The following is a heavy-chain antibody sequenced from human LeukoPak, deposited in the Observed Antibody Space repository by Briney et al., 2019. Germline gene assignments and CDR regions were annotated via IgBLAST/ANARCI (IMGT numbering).Heavy chain of an antibody. CDR2: IYYSGST. CDR1: GGSISSSSYY. Sequence: SETLSLTCTVSGGSISSSSYYWGWIRQPPGKGLEWIGSIYYSGSTYYNPSLKSRVTISVDTSKNQFSLKLSSVTAADTAVYYCARHPLAAAGFDYWGQGTLVTVSP. CDR3: ARHPLAAAGFDY. D-gene: IGHD6-13*01. J-gene: IGHJ4*02. V-gene: IGHV4-39*01.